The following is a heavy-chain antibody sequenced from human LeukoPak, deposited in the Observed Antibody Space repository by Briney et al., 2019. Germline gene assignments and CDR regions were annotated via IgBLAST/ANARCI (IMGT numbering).Heavy chain of an antibody. J-gene: IGHJ6*02. CDR3: ARLSGMDA. V-gene: IGHV4-59*01. CDR2: IYYSGST. Sequence: SETLSLTCTVSGGSISSYYWSWIRQPPGKGLEWIGYIYYSGSTNYNPSLKSRVTISVDTSKNQFSLKLSSVTAADTAVYYCARLSGMDAWGQGTTVTVSS. CDR1: GGSISSYY.